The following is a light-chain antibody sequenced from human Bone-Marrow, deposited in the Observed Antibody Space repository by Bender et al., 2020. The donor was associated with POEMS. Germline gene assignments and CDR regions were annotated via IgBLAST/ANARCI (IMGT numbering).Light chain of an antibody. Sequence: QSALTQPASVSGSPGQSITISCTGTNSNIGGYDYVSWYQQHPGKAPKLMIYDVSRRPSGVPDRFSGSKSGNTASLTISGLQAEDEADYYCCSYAGSKTLFGGGTQLTVL. CDR1: NSNIGGYDY. J-gene: IGLJ2*01. CDR2: DVS. V-gene: IGLV2-11*01. CDR3: CSYAGSKTL.